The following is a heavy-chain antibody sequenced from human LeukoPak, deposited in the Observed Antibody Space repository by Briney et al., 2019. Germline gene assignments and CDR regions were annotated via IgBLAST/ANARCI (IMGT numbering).Heavy chain of an antibody. D-gene: IGHD1-26*01. CDR1: GYTFTSYG. CDR2: ISAYNGNT. CDR3: ARDEREWELRWSFDY. Sequence: ASVKVSCKASGYTFTSYGISWVRQAPGQGLEWMGWISAYNGNTNYAQKLQGRVTMTIDTSTSTAYMELRSLRSDDTAVYYCARDEREWELRWSFDYWGQGTLVTVSS. V-gene: IGHV1-18*01. J-gene: IGHJ4*02.